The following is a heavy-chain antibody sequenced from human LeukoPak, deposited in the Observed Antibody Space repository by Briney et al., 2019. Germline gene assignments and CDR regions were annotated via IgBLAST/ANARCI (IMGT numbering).Heavy chain of an antibody. CDR3: ARIMTGYLAPSDY. Sequence: PGGSLRPSCAASGIPFTNFWVRQAPGKGLEWLSYISSSGSSIYYADSVKGRFTISRDNAKKSVYLQMHSLRAEDTATYYCARIMTGYLAPSDYWGQGTLVTVSS. J-gene: IGHJ4*02. CDR1: GIPFTNF. V-gene: IGHV3-48*03. CDR2: ISSSGSSI. D-gene: IGHD3-9*01.